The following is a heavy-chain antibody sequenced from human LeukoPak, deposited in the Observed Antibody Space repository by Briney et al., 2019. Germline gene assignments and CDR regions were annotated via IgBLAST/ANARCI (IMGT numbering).Heavy chain of an antibody. D-gene: IGHD1-26*01. V-gene: IGHV3-11*01. Sequence: KTGGSLRLSCAASGFTFSDYYMSWIRQAPGKGLEWVSYISSSGSTIYYADSVKGRFTISRDNAKNSLYLQMNSLRAEDTAVYYCARDPLIVGAFAVDYWGQGTLVTVSS. CDR2: ISSSGSTI. CDR3: ARDPLIVGAFAVDY. J-gene: IGHJ4*02. CDR1: GFTFSDYY.